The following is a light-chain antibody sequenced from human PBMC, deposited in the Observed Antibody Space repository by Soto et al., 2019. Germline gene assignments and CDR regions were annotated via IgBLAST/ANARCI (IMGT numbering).Light chain of an antibody. J-gene: IGKJ2*01. CDR2: WAS. Sequence: DVVMTQSPDSLAVSLGERASIYCKSSQSLLDSSNKQNRLAWYQQKPGHPPKLLIYWASTRGSGVPDRFSGGGSGTDFSLTITSLQAEDVAVYYCQQNYGIPYTFGQGTKVEIK. CDR3: QQNYGIPYT. CDR1: QSLLDSSNKQNR. V-gene: IGKV4-1*01.